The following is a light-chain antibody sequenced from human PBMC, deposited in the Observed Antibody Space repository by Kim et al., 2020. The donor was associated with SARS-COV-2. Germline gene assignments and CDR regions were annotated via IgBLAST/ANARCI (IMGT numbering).Light chain of an antibody. CDR2: GAS. CDR1: QSIRSAV. CDR3: QQYGSSPLYS. V-gene: IGKV3-20*01. Sequence: SQGRRATRPCRASQSIRSAVLAWYQQKPGQPPRVLIYGASNRATGIPDRFGGSGSGTDFTLTISRLEPEDFAVYYCQQYGSSPLYSFGQGTKLE. J-gene: IGKJ2*03.